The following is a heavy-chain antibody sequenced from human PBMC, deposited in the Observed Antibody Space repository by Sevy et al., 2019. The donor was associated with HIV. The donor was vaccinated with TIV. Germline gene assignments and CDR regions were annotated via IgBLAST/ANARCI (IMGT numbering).Heavy chain of an antibody. CDR2: SSASGGST. J-gene: IGHJ4*02. V-gene: IGHV3-23*01. Sequence: GGSLRLSCAASGFTFRSSVMTWVRQAPGKGLEWVSYSSASGGSTYYADSVKGRFTISRDNSKNIVDLEMNSLRSEDTATYFCARETRSGYFPWGQGTLVTVSS. D-gene: IGHD3-3*01. CDR3: ARETRSGYFP. CDR1: GFTFRSSV.